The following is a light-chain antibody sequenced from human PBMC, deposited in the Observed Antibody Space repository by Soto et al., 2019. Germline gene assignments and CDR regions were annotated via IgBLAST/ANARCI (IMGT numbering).Light chain of an antibody. CDR1: SSDVGVYIY. CDR2: DVT. V-gene: IGLV2-11*01. J-gene: IGLJ1*01. Sequence: QSALTQPRSVSGSPGQSVTISCTGTSSDVGVYIYVSWYQQHPGKAPQLMIYDVTKRPSGVPDRFSGSKSGNTASLTISGLQAEDEADYYCCSYAGTYTFVFGTGTKLTVL. CDR3: CSYAGTYTFV.